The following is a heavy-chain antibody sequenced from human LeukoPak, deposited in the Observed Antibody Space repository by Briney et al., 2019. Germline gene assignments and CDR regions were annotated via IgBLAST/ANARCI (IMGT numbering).Heavy chain of an antibody. V-gene: IGHV4-34*01. CDR2: INHSGST. D-gene: IGHD3-22*01. J-gene: IGHJ4*02. Sequence: SETLSLTCAVYGGSFSGYYWSWIRQPPGKGLEWIGEINHSGSTNYNPSLKSRVTISVDKSKNQFSLKLSSVTAADTAVYYCARDSYDSSGYSFDYWGQGTLVTVSS. CDR3: ARDSYDSSGYSFDY. CDR1: GGSFSGYY.